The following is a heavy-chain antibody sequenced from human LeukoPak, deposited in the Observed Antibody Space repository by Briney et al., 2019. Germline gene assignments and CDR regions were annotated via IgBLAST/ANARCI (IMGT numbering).Heavy chain of an antibody. J-gene: IGHJ5*02. CDR1: GFTFNSYA. CDR2: LSGRGGSA. CDR3: AKEGSGYVPDH. D-gene: IGHD3-22*01. V-gene: IGHV3-23*01. Sequence: GGSLRLSCAASGFTFNSYAMSWVRQAPGKGLEWVSSLSGRGGSAYYADSVKGRFTISRDNSKNTLYLQMNSLRAEDTAVYYCAKEGSGYVPDHWGQGTLVTVSS.